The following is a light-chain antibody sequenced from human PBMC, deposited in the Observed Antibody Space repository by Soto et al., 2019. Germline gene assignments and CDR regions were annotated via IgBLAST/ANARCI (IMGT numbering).Light chain of an antibody. J-gene: IGKJ4*01. V-gene: IGKV3-15*01. CDR1: QSXNSN. CDR2: GAS. Sequence: EKVMTQSPAALSVSPGERATLSCRASQSXNSNLAWYQQKAGQAPRLLLYGASTRATGIPARFSGSASGTEFTLTISSLQSEDSAVYXXQQYNDWPLTFGGGTKVEIK. CDR3: QQYNDWPLT.